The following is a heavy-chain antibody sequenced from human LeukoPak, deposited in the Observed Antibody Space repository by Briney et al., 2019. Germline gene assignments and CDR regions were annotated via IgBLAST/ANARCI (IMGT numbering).Heavy chain of an antibody. Sequence: PSETLSLTCTVSGGSISSYYWSWIRQPPGKGLEWIGYIYYSGGTNYNPSLKSRVTISVDTSKNQFSLKLSSVTAADTAVYYCATTRRSFDIWGQGTMVTVSS. CDR1: GGSISSYY. J-gene: IGHJ3*02. CDR3: ATTRRSFDI. CDR2: IYYSGGT. V-gene: IGHV4-59*08.